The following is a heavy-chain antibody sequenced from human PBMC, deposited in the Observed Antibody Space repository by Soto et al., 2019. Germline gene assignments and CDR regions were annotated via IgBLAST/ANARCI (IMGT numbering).Heavy chain of an antibody. CDR2: INHSGST. J-gene: IGHJ6*03. Sequence: SETLSLTCAVYGGSFSGYYWSWIRQPPGKGLEWIGEINHSGSTNYNPSLKSRVTISVDTSKNQFSLKLSSVTAADTAVYYCARARGLSKAATEMRYYYYYYMDVWGKGTTVTVSS. CDR1: GGSFSGYY. D-gene: IGHD2-15*01. V-gene: IGHV4-34*01. CDR3: ARARGLSKAATEMRYYYYYYMDV.